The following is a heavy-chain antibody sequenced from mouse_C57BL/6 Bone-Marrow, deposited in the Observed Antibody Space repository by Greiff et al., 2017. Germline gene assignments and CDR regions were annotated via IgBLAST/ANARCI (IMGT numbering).Heavy chain of an antibody. CDR3: TRFYYYGSSLYYFDY. CDR1: GFTFSDAW. CDR2: IRNKANNHAT. V-gene: IGHV6-6*01. D-gene: IGHD1-1*01. J-gene: IGHJ2*01. Sequence: EVQGVESGGGLVQPGGSMKLSCAASGFTFSDAWMDWVRQSPEKGLEWVAEIRNKANNHATYYAESVKGRFTISRDDSKSSVYLQMNSLRAEDTGIYYCTRFYYYGSSLYYFDYWGQGTTLTVSS.